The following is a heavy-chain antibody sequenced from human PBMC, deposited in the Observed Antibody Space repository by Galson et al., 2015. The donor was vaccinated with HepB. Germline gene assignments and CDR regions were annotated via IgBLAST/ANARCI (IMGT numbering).Heavy chain of an antibody. D-gene: IGHD5-18*01. CDR1: GFTFSSYS. Sequence: SLSLSCAASGFTFSSYSMNWVRQAPVKGLEWVSSISSSSSYIYYADSVKGRFTISRDNAKNSLYLQMNSLRAEDTAVYYCARTSDTAMVQSYDYWDQGTLVTVSS. J-gene: IGHJ4*02. CDR2: ISSSSSYI. V-gene: IGHV3-21*01. CDR3: ARTSDTAMVQSYDY.